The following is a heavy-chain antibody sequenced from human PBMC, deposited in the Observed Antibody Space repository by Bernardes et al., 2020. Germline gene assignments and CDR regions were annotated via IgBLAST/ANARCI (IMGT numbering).Heavy chain of an antibody. J-gene: IGHJ6*02. D-gene: IGHD2-15*01. CDR2: ISSSSSYI. V-gene: IGHV3-21*01. Sequence: GGSLRLSCAASGFTFSSYSMNWVRQAPGKGLEWVSSISSSSSYIYYADPVKGRFTISRDNAKNSLYLQMNSLRAEDTAVYYCARSSGGSSYYYYYGMDVWGQGTTVTVSS. CDR3: ARSSGGSSYYYYYGMDV. CDR1: GFTFSSYS.